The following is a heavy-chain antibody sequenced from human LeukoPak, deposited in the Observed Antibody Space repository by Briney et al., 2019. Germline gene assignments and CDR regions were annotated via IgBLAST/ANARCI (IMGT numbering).Heavy chain of an antibody. CDR2: INFSWST. CDR1: GGSIDTYY. V-gene: IGHV4-59*01. Sequence: PSETLSLTCTVSGGSIDTYYWSWFRQPPGKTLEWIGYINFSWSTNYNPSLKSRVTLSVDTSKNELALKLSSVTAADTAVYYCARGRGDYGDYMDSWGQGTLAIVSS. D-gene: IGHD4-17*01. CDR3: ARGRGDYGDYMDS. J-gene: IGHJ4*02.